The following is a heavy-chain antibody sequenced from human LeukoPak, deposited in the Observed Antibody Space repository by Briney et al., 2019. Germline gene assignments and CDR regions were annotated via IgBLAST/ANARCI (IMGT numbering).Heavy chain of an antibody. CDR2: VNPNSGNT. Sequence: ASVKVSCKASGYTFTSYDINWVRQATGQGLEWMGWVNPNSGNTGYAQKFQGRVTITRNTSISTAYMELSSLRSEDTAVYYCARGRVAILTGYSTFDYWGQGTLVTVSS. D-gene: IGHD3-9*01. J-gene: IGHJ4*02. CDR1: GYTFTSYD. CDR3: ARGRVAILTGYSTFDY. V-gene: IGHV1-8*03.